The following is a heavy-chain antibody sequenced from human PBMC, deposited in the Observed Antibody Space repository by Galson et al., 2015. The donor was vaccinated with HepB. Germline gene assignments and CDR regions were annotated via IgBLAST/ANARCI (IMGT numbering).Heavy chain of an antibody. Sequence: SLRLSCAASGFTVSSNYMSWVRQAPGKGLEWVSVIYSGGSTYYADSVKGRFTISRDNSKNTLYLQMNSLRAEDTAVYYCARDVVLGGDLYDAFDIWGQGTMVTVSS. D-gene: IGHD2-21*02. CDR1: GFTVSSNY. CDR2: IYSGGST. J-gene: IGHJ3*02. V-gene: IGHV3-66*01. CDR3: ARDVVLGGDLYDAFDI.